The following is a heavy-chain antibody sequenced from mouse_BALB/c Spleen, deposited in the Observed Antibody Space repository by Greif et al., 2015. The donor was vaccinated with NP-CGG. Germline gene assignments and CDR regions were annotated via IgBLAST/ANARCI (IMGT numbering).Heavy chain of an antibody. V-gene: IGHV1-7*01. J-gene: IGHJ3*01. Sequence: VQLQQSGAELAKPGASVKMSCKASGYTFTSYWMHWVKQRPGQGLGWIGYINPSTGYTEYNQKFKDKATLTADKSSSPAYMQPSSLTSGDSAVYYCARRELTGTGWFAYWGQGTLVTVSA. D-gene: IGHD4-1*01. CDR1: GYTFTSYW. CDR3: ARRELTGTGWFAY. CDR2: INPSTGYT.